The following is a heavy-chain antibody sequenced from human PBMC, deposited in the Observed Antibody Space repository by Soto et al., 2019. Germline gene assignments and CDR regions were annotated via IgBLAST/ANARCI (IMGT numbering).Heavy chain of an antibody. Sequence: EVQLVESGGVVVQPGGSLRLSCAASGFTFDEYAMHWVRQPPGKGLEWVSLISWDGSNRYYADSVQGRFTISRDNSKHSPYLEMNSLRPEDTALYYCAKDISRGPTKNYDFWSGPDYGGQGTLVTFSS. CDR2: ISWDGSNR. J-gene: IGHJ4*02. CDR3: AKDISRGPTKNYDFWSGPDY. V-gene: IGHV3-43D*04. CDR1: GFTFDEYA. D-gene: IGHD3-3*01.